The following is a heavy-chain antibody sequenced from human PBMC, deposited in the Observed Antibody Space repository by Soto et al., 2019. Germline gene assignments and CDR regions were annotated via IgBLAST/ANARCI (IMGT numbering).Heavy chain of an antibody. CDR2: LVVGTGNT. D-gene: IGHD2-15*01. V-gene: IGHV1-58*01. Sequence: ASVKVSCKTSGFTFRSSAVQWVRQARGQRLEWIGWLVVGTGNTNYAQKFQQRVTISSDRSTNTVSMELSSLTSEDTAVYYCATGAYCSGGSCSDYYYYYYGMDLWGQGTTVTVS. J-gene: IGHJ6*02. CDR1: GFTFRSSA. CDR3: ATGAYCSGGSCSDYYYYYYGMDL.